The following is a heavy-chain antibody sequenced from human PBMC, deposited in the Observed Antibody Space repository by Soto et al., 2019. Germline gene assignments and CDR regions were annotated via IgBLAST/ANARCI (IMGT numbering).Heavy chain of an antibody. CDR1: GVSLSTSGVG. CDR2: SYWDDDK. Sequence: QITLTESGPTLVNPTQTLTLTCTFSGVSLSTSGVGVGWLRQPPGKSLEWLALSYWDDDKRSSPSLKNRLTITKDKSKNKVVRTRTNMDTVDTATYDCAHRRVGDYPDCDDWGQGTLGTVSS. V-gene: IGHV2-5*02. CDR3: AHRRVGDYPDCDD. D-gene: IGHD4-17*01. J-gene: IGHJ4*02.